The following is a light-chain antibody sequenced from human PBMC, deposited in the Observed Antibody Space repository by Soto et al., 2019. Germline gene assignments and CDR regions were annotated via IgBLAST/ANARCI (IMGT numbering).Light chain of an antibody. CDR2: GAS. CDR1: QSVATN. Sequence: EIVLYQSPATLSVFTGERATLSCLASQSVATNLAWYQQKPGQAPRLLIYGASTRATGIPARFSGSGSGTEFTLTISSLQSEDFAVYYCQQYNNWPPITFGQGTRLEI. CDR3: QQYNNWPPIT. V-gene: IGKV3-15*01. J-gene: IGKJ5*01.